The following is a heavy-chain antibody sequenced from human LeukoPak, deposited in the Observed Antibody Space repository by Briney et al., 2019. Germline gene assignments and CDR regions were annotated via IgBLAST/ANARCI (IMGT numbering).Heavy chain of an antibody. CDR3: ALGYCSSTSCVRAFDI. CDR2: INHSGST. CDR1: GGSFSNYY. V-gene: IGHV4-34*01. J-gene: IGHJ3*02. Sequence: SETLSLTCAVYGGSFSNYYWSWIRQPPGKGLEWIGEINHSGSTNYNPSLKSRVTISVDTSKNQFSLKLSSVTAADTAVYYCALGYCSSTSCVRAFDIWGQGTMVTVSS. D-gene: IGHD2-2*01.